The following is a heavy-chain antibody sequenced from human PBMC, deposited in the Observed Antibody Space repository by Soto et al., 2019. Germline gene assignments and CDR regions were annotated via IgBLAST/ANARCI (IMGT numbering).Heavy chain of an antibody. Sequence: QVQVEQSGAEVKKPGASVKVSCKVSGYRLSELFVYWVRQAPGKGLEWMGGFDPEDGQTIYAQKFQGRISMTEDTSTGIAYMELTSLRPEDTAVYFCSTGGGDESASYYYGMHVWGQGNPGHRLL. V-gene: IGHV1-24*01. J-gene: IGHJ4*01. CDR2: FDPEDGQT. CDR3: STGGGDESASYYYGMHV. D-gene: IGHD3-16*01. CDR1: GYRLSELF.